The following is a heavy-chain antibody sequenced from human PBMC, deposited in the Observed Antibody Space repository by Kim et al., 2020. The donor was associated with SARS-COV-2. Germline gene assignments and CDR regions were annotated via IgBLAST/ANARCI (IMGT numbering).Heavy chain of an antibody. D-gene: IGHD2-21*02. CDR2: FNTDGSQT. J-gene: IGHJ6*02. Sequence: GGSLRLSCAASGFSFSNYWMHWVRQIPGKGLVWVSNFNTDGSQTNYADAVKGRLTNSRDNAKNTLYLQMNSLRAEDMAVYYCARAHCGGDCSSSNPYYYHGMDVWGQGTTVIVSS. CDR1: GFSFSNYW. V-gene: IGHV3-74*01. CDR3: ARAHCGGDCSSSNPYYYHGMDV.